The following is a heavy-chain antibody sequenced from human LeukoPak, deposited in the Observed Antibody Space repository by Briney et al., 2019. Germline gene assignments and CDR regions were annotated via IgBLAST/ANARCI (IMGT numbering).Heavy chain of an antibody. J-gene: IGHJ4*02. D-gene: IGHD6-13*01. CDR2: IYYSGST. V-gene: IGHV4-30-4*08. CDR1: GGSISSGDYY. CDR3: ARVDVSQLVFDY. Sequence: SETLSLTSTVSGGSISSGDYYWSWIRQPPGKGLEWIGYIYYSGSTYYNPSLKSRVTISVDTSKNQFSLKLSSVTAADTAVYYCARVDVSQLVFDYWGQGTLVTVSS.